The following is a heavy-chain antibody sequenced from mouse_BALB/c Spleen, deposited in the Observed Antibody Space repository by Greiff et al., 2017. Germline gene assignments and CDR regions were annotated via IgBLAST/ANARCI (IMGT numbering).Heavy chain of an antibody. CDR2: INPSTGYT. CDR3: ARDRYPFAY. V-gene: IGHV1S26*01. D-gene: IGHD2-14*01. Sequence: QVQLQQPGAELVKPGASVKMSCKASGYTFTSYNMHWVKQTPGQGLEWIGYINPSTGYTEYNQKFKDKATLTADKSSSTAYMQLSSLTSEDSAVYYCARDRYPFAYWGQGTLVTVSA. J-gene: IGHJ3*01. CDR1: GYTFTSYN.